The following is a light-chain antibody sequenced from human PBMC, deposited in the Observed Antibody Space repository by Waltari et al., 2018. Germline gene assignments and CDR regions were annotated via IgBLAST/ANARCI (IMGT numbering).Light chain of an antibody. CDR2: GAS. V-gene: IGKV3-20*01. CDR3: QHYVRLPAT. J-gene: IGKJ1*01. CDR1: QSVSWT. Sequence: EIVLTQSPGTLSLSPGERATLSCRASQSVSWTLAWYQQKPGQAPRLLIYGASIRATGIPDRFSGSGSGTDFSLTISRLEPEDFAVYYCQHYVRLPATFGQGTKVEIK.